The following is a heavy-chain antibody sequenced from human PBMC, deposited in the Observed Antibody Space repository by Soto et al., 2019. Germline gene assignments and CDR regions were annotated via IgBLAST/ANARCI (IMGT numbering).Heavy chain of an antibody. D-gene: IGHD4-4*01. Sequence: SGTLSLTCTVSGGSISSCGYYWSRIRQPPGKGLEWIGYLYYSGSTYYNPSLKSRVTISVDTSKHQFSLKLSSVTAADTAVYYCARAPLHPNYWGQGTLVTVSS. CDR2: LYYSGST. V-gene: IGHV4-31*03. CDR3: ARAPLHPNY. J-gene: IGHJ4*02. CDR1: GGSISSCGYY.